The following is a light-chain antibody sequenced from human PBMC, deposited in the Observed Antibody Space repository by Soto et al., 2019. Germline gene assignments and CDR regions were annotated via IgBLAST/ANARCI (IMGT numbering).Light chain of an antibody. Sequence: DIQMTQSPSSLSASVGDRVTIACQSSHDVSRNLNWFQQKPGEAPKLLIYDASNLERGVPSSFSASGCGTDFTFTISSLQPEDVATYYCQQYNSMLSFGGGTEIELK. J-gene: IGKJ4*01. CDR3: QQYNSMLS. V-gene: IGKV1-33*01. CDR2: DAS. CDR1: HDVSRN.